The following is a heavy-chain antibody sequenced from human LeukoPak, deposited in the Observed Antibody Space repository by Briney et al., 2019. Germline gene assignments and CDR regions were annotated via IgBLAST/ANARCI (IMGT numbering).Heavy chain of an antibody. J-gene: IGHJ6*03. D-gene: IGHD3-22*01. V-gene: IGHV3-53*01. CDR2: IYSGGST. CDR3: ARGSPYYYDSSGYQPYYYYMDV. Sequence: PGGSLRLSCAAYGFTVSSNYMSWVRQAPGKGLEWVSVIYSGGSTYYADSVKGRFTISRDNSKNTLYLQMNSLRAEDTAVYYCARGSPYYYDSSGYQPYYYYMDVWGKGTTVTVSS. CDR1: GFTVSSNY.